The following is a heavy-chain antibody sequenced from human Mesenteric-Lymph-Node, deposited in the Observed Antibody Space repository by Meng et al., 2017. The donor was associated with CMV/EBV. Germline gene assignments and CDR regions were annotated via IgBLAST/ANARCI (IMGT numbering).Heavy chain of an antibody. CDR1: FTSYY. J-gene: IGHJ4*02. CDR2: INPSGGST. D-gene: IGHD3-10*01. Sequence: FTSYYMHWVRQAPGQGLEWMGIINPSGGSTSYAQKFQGRVTMTRDTSTSTVYMELSSLRSEDTAVYYCARDYYGSGSYIAYYYFDYWGQGTLVTVSS. V-gene: IGHV1-46*01. CDR3: ARDYYGSGSYIAYYYFDY.